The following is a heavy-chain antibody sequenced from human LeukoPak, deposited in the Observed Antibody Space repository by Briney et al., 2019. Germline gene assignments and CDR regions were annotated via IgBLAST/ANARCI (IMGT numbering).Heavy chain of an antibody. CDR1: GGTFSSYA. CDR2: IIPIFGTA. CDR3: AREFRYGDFGSFDP. D-gene: IGHD4-17*01. J-gene: IGHJ5*02. Sequence: GASVKVSCKASGGTFSSYAISWVRQAPGQGLEWMGGIIPIFGTANYAQKFQGRVTITADKSTSTAYMELSSLRSEDTAVYYCAREFRYGDFGSFDPWGQGTLVTVSS. V-gene: IGHV1-69*06.